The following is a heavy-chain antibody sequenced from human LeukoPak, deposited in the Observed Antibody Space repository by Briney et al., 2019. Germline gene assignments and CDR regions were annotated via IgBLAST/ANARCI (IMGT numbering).Heavy chain of an antibody. CDR3: ARGRIAALYYYYGMDV. CDR1: GFTFSDYY. J-gene: IGHJ6*02. V-gene: IGHV3-11*01. D-gene: IGHD6-13*01. Sequence: GGSLRLSCAASGFTFSDYYMSWIRQAPGKGLEWVSYISSSGSTIYYADSVKGRFTISRDNAKNSLYLQMNSLRAEDTAVYYCARGRIAALYYYYGMDVWGQGTTVTVSS. CDR2: ISSSGSTI.